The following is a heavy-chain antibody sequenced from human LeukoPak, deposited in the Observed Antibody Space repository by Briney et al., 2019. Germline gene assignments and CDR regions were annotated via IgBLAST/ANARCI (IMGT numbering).Heavy chain of an antibody. Sequence: ASVKVSCKASGGTFSSYAISWVRQAPGQGLEWMGWISGYNGNTNYAQKFRGRVTMTTDTSTSTAYMELRSLRSDDTAVYYCARVPPIPPVTEFDYWGQGTLVIVSS. CDR3: ARVPPIPPVTEFDY. CDR1: GGTFSSYA. J-gene: IGHJ4*02. V-gene: IGHV1-18*01. CDR2: ISGYNGNT. D-gene: IGHD2-21*01.